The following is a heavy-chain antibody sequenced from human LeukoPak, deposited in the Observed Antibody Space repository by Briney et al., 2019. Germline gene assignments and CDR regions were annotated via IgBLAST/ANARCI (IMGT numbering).Heavy chain of an antibody. CDR1: GYTFTGYY. D-gene: IGHD1-26*01. Sequence: ASVKVSCKASGYTFTGYYMHWVRQAPGQGLEWMGWINPNSGGTSYAQKFQGRVTMTRDTSISTAYMELSRLRSDDTAVYYCARAVGAGYYYYMDVWGKGTTVTISS. V-gene: IGHV1-2*02. J-gene: IGHJ6*03. CDR2: INPNSGGT. CDR3: ARAVGAGYYYYMDV.